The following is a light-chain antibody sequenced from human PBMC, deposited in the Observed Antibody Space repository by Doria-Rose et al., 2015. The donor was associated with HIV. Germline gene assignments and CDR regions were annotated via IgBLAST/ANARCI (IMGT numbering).Light chain of an antibody. CDR3: HQYNNWPT. Sequence: TQSPETLSVSPGESATISCRASQSVSTDLAWYQHKPGQAPRLLIWGASTRATGIPARFSGSGSGTEFTLTISSLQSEDFAIYFCHQYNNWPTFGQGTRLDIK. CDR2: GAS. CDR1: QSVSTD. V-gene: IGKV3-15*01. J-gene: IGKJ5*01.